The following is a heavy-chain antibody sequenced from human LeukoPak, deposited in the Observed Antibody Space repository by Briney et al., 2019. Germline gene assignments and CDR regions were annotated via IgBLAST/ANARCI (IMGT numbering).Heavy chain of an antibody. V-gene: IGHV4-59*01. J-gene: IGHJ6*03. D-gene: IGHD4-11*01. CDR3: ARDPSYSNHHNYYYYMDV. CDR2: IYYSGST. Sequence: SETLSLTCTVSGGSISSYYWSWIRQPPGKGLEWIGYIYYSGSTNYNPSLKSRVTISVDTSKNQFSLKLSSVTAADTAVYHCARDPSYSNHHNYYYYMDVWGKGTTVTVSS. CDR1: GGSISSYY.